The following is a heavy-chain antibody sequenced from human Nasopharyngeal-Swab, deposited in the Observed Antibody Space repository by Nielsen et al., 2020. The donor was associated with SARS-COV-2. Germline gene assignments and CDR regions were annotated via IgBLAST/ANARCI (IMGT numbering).Heavy chain of an antibody. Sequence: VSVKVSCKASGDTSTSNVLNWVRQAPGQGPEYIGWISTKTGAPTYAQAFTGRFVISLDTSVSTTYLQISSLKADDTAVYYCARENQEYANIWIDYWGQGTQVTVSS. D-gene: IGHD1-1*01. CDR2: ISTKTGAP. CDR3: ARENQEYANIWIDY. J-gene: IGHJ4*02. V-gene: IGHV7-4-1*02. CDR1: GDTSTSNV.